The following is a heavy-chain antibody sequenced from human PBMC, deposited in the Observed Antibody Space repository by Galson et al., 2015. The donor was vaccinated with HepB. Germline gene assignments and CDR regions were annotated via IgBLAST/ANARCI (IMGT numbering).Heavy chain of an antibody. CDR3: ARSSSSRWSDS. Sequence: SVKVSCKASGYTFTGYTINWARQAPGQGLEWMCWINTYSGNPTYAQGFTGRFVFSLDTSVSTAYLQITSLKAEDTAVYYCARSSSSRWSDSWGQGTLATASS. J-gene: IGHJ5*01. CDR2: INTYSGNP. CDR1: GYTFTGYT. D-gene: IGHD6-19*01. V-gene: IGHV7-4-1*02.